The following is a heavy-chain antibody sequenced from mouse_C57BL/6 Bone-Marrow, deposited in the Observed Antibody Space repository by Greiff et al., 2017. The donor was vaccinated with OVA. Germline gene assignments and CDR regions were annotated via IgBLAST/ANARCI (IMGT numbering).Heavy chain of an antibody. Sequence: VQLQQSGPGLVQPSQSLSITCTVSGFSLTSYGVHWVRQSPGKGLEWLGVIWSGGSTDYNAAFISRLSISKDNSKSQVFFKMNSLQADDTAIYYCATPYYYGSSYGWYFDVWGTGTTVTVSS. D-gene: IGHD1-1*01. J-gene: IGHJ1*03. CDR1: GFSLTSYG. V-gene: IGHV2-2*01. CDR3: ATPYYYGSSYGWYFDV. CDR2: IWSGGST.